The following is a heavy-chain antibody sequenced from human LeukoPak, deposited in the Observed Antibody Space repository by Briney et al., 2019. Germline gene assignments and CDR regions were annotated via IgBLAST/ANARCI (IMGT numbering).Heavy chain of an antibody. D-gene: IGHD3-16*01. Sequence: SETLSLTCAVHGGSFSGYYWSWIRQPPGKGLEWIGEINHSENTNYNPSLKSRVTISVDTSKNQFSLKLSSVTAADTAVYYCASFPREYYVWGTHPFDYWGQGTLVTVSS. CDR3: ASFPREYYVWGTHPFDY. J-gene: IGHJ4*02. V-gene: IGHV4-34*01. CDR2: INHSENT. CDR1: GGSFSGYY.